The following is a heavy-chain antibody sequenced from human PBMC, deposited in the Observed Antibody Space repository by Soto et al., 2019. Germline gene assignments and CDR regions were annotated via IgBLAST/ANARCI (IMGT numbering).Heavy chain of an antibody. CDR1: GGTFSSYA. CDR3: ATRGTTTSFSSSSDFDT. D-gene: IGHD6-13*01. V-gene: IGHV1-69*13. Sequence: GASVKVSCKASGGTFSSYAISWVRQAPGQGLEWMGGIIPIFGTANYAQKFQGRVTITADESTSTAYMELSSLRSEDTAVYYCATRGTTTSFSSSSDFDTWGQGTLVTVSS. CDR2: IIPIFGTA. J-gene: IGHJ5*02.